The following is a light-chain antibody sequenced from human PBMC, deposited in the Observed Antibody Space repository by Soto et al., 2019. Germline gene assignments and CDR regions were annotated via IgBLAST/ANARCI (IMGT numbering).Light chain of an antibody. CDR3: QQYGGSPWT. CDR1: QTVSGSQ. CDR2: DAS. Sequence: EIELTQSPGTLSLSPGERATLSCSASQTVSGSQLAWYQQRPGQPPRLLIFDASRRATGIPDRFSGSGSGTDFSLTISRLEPEDFAVYYCQQYGGSPWTFGQGTRLEIK. V-gene: IGKV3-20*01. J-gene: IGKJ5*01.